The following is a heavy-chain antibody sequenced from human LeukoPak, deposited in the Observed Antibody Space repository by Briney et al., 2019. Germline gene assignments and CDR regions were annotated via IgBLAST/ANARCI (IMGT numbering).Heavy chain of an antibody. CDR1: GDSVSSGPYF. J-gene: IGHJ4*02. CDR2: IFYSGST. Sequence: PSETLSLTCAVSGDSVSSGPYFWSWIRQPPGQGLEWIGYIFYSGSTDYNPSLKSRVTISVDTSKNQLSLKLTSVTAADTAVYYCARHYYYSDNTIYRDLDYWGQGTLVTVSS. CDR3: ARHYYYSDNTIYRDLDY. V-gene: IGHV4-61*01. D-gene: IGHD3-22*01.